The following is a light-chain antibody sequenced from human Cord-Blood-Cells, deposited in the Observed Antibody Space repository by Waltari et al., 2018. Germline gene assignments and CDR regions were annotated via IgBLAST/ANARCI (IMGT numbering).Light chain of an antibody. J-gene: IGKJ2*01. CDR1: QSVSSY. CDR2: DAS. CDR3: QQRSNWPPYT. V-gene: IGKV3-11*01. Sequence: EIVLTQSLATLSLSPGERATLSCRASQSVSSYLAWYQQKPGQAPRLLIYDASNRATGIPARFSVSGSGTDFTLTISSLEPEDFAVYYCQQRSNWPPYTFGQGTKLEIK.